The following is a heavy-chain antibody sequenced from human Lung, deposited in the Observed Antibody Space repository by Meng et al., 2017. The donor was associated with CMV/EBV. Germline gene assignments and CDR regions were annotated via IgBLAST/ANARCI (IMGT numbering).Heavy chain of an antibody. J-gene: IGHJ3*02. Sequence: GGSLRLSXXXXXFTFSSYAMSWVRQAPGKGLEWVSAISGSGGSTYYADSVKGRFTISRDNSKNTLYLQMNSLRAEDTAVYYCAKGHWGCSSTSCYLDAFDIWGQGTMVTVSS. D-gene: IGHD2-2*01. CDR2: ISGSGGST. V-gene: IGHV3-23*01. CDR1: XFTFSSYA. CDR3: AKGHWGCSSTSCYLDAFDI.